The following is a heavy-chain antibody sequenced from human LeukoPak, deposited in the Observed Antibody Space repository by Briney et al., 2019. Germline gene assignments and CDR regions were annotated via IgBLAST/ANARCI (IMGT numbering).Heavy chain of an antibody. CDR3: ASPKPTVDTEKRYYYYGMDV. CDR2: ISAYNGNT. J-gene: IGHJ6*02. CDR1: GYTFTSYG. Sequence: ASVKVSCKASGYTFTSYGISWVRQAPGQGLEWMGWISAYNGNTNYAQKLQGRVTMTTDTSTSTAYMELRSLRSDDTAVYYCASPKPTVDTEKRYYYYGMDVWGQGTTVTVSS. D-gene: IGHD5-18*01. V-gene: IGHV1-18*01.